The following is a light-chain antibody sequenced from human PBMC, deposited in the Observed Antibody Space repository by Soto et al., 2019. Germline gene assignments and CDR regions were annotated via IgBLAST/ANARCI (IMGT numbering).Light chain of an antibody. J-gene: IGKJ1*01. Sequence: DIHLTQSPSTLSASVGDRGTITCRASQSISILLAWYQQKPRKAPNLLIYATSTLETGVSSRFSGSGSGTEFTLTISSLQPDDSATYYCQHYNDFSWTFGQGTKVEIK. CDR1: QSISIL. CDR2: ATS. V-gene: IGKV1-5*03. CDR3: QHYNDFSWT.